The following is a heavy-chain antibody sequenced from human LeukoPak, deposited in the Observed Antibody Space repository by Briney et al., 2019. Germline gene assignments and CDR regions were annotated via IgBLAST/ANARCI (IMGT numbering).Heavy chain of an antibody. CDR2: IIGSGGST. CDR1: GFTFSNYA. D-gene: IGHD3-10*01. CDR3: ARVGLWFGELPGFDY. Sequence: GGSLRPSCAASGFTFSNYAMSWVRQAPGKGLEWVSGIIGSGGSTYYADSVKGRFTISRDNSKNTLYLQMNSLRAEDTAVYYCARVGLWFGELPGFDYWGQGTLVTVSS. J-gene: IGHJ4*02. V-gene: IGHV3-23*01.